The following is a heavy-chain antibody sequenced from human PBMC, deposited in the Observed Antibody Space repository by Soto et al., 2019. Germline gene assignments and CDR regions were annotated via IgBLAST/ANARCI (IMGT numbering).Heavy chain of an antibody. J-gene: IGHJ4*02. CDR1: GGTSSSYT. D-gene: IGHD3-22*01. CDR2: TIPFFGAT. V-gene: IGHV1-69*06. Sequence: QVQLAQSGAEVKKPGSAVKVSCWASGGTSSSYTISWVRQAPGQGLEWMGGTIPFFGATYYAQKFRGRVTITADKSTSTAYMELGSLRSEDTAVYFCAFTPDYYDSSGYNLRNIWYFDYWGQGTLVTVSS. CDR3: AFTPDYYDSSGYNLRNIWYFDY.